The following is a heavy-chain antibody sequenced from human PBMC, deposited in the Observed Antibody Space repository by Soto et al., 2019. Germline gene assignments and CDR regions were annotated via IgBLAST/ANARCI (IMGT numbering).Heavy chain of an antibody. CDR1: GGSISSYY. D-gene: IGHD1-26*01. J-gene: IGHJ4*02. CDR2: IYYSGST. V-gene: IGHV4-59*01. Sequence: ETLSLTCTVSGGSISSYYWSWIRQPPGKGLEWIGYIYYSGSTNCNPSLKSRVTISVDTSKNQFSLKLSSVTAADTAVYYCARALGGSYCDYWGQGTLVTVSS. CDR3: ARALGGSYCDY.